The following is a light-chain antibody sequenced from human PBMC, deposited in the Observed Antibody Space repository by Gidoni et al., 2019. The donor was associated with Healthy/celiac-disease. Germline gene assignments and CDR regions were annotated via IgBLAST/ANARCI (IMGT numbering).Light chain of an antibody. V-gene: IGKV3-15*01. Sequence: EIVMTQSPATLSVSPGERATLSCRASQSVSSNLAWHQQKPGQAPRLLIYGASTRATGIPARFIGSGSGTEFTLTISSLQSEDFAVYYCQQYNNWPLTFGGGTKVEIK. CDR2: GAS. J-gene: IGKJ4*01. CDR1: QSVSSN. CDR3: QQYNNWPLT.